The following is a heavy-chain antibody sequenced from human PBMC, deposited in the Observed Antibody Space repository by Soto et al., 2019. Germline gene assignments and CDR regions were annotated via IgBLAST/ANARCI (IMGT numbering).Heavy chain of an antibody. CDR1: GFSLTTSGVG. D-gene: IGHD3-3*01. CDR2: IYWADAK. CDR3: AHRVLRTVFGLVTTTAIYFDF. J-gene: IGHJ4*02. Sequence: QITLKESGPTVVKPTETLTLTCTFSGFSLTTSGVGVGWVRQSPGKAPEWLALIYWADAKRYSTSLKSRLTITKDTSKTQVVLTMVNVDPADTATYYCAHRVLRTVFGLVTTTAIYFDFWGQGTPVVVSS. V-gene: IGHV2-5*02.